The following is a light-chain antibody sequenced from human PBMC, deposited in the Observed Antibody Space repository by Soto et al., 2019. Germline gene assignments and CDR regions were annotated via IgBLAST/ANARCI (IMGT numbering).Light chain of an antibody. V-gene: IGKV3-15*01. CDR1: QSVGRS. Sequence: EIVMTQSPATLSVSPGEGATLSCRASQSVGRSLAWYQEKSGQAPRLLLYSASTRATDIPARFSGSGSGTEFTLIISSLQSVDFAVYYCQQYYYWPLTFGGGTKVEI. CDR2: SAS. CDR3: QQYYYWPLT. J-gene: IGKJ4*01.